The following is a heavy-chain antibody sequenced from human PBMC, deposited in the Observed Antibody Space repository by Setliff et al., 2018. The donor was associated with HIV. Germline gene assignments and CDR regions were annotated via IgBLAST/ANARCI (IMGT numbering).Heavy chain of an antibody. V-gene: IGHV4-38-2*02. CDR3: ARDFPGIVVVPAASSPFFDY. J-gene: IGHJ4*02. CDR2: FSHSGNT. Sequence: SETLSLTCTVSGYSISSGYYWGWIRQPPGKGLEWIGSFSHSGNTYYNPSLKSRVTISVDTSKNKFSLQLTSVTAADTAVYFCARDFPGIVVVPAASSPFFDYWGQGKLVTVSS. CDR1: GYSISSGYY. D-gene: IGHD2-2*01.